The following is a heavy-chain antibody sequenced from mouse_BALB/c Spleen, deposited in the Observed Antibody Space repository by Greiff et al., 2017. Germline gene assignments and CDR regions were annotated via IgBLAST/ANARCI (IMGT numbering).Heavy chain of an antibody. CDR1: GYAFSSYW. D-gene: IGHD2-14*01. Sequence: QVQLQQSGAELVRPGSSVKISCKASGYAFSSYWMNWVQQRPGQGLEWIGQIYPGDGDTNYHGKFKGKATLTADKSSSTAYMQLSSLTSEDSAVYFCARRDYRYWYFDVWGAGTTVTVSS. CDR2: IYPGDGDT. J-gene: IGHJ1*01. CDR3: ARRDYRYWYFDV. V-gene: IGHV1-80*01.